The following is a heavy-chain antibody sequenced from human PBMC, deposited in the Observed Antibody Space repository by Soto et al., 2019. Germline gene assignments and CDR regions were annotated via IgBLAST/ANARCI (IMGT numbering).Heavy chain of an antibody. V-gene: IGHV5-10-1*01. CDR1: GYSFTSSW. D-gene: IGHD2-8*01. CDR3: ARLGLQWTDYYYGMDV. CDR2: IDPSDSYT. J-gene: IGHJ6*02. Sequence: VESLKISCKGSGYSFTSSWISSVRQMPGKGLEWMGRIDPSDSYTNYSPSFQGPVTISADKSFSTAYLHWSSLKASDTAMYYCARLGLQWTDYYYGMDVWGQGTTVTVSS.